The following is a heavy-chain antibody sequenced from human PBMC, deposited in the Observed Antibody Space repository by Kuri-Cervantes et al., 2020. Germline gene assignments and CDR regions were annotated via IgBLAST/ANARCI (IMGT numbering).Heavy chain of an antibody. CDR3: ARDLDSSGWSEGDDAFDI. D-gene: IGHD6-19*01. J-gene: IGHJ3*02. V-gene: IGHV3-23*01. CDR1: GITFSSYA. Sequence: LSLTCAASGITFSSYAMNWVRQAPGKGLEWVSGIEGSASGTYYADSVKGRFTISRDNSKNTLYLQMNSLRAEDTAVYYCARDLDSSGWSEGDDAFDIWGQGTMVTVSS. CDR2: IEGSASGT.